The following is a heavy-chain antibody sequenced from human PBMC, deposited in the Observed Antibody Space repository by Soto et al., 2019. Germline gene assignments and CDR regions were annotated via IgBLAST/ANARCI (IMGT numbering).Heavy chain of an antibody. D-gene: IGHD2-15*01. Sequence: PSVNVSCKASRYTFPSYGISWVRQAPGQGLEWMGWISAYNGNTKYTKQLQGRVTMNTDKSTSKAYMELRSLRSDDTAVYHCARDPSCSGGSCHHPRYYYGMDVWG. CDR1: RYTFPSYG. CDR3: ARDPSCSGGSCHHPRYYYGMDV. J-gene: IGHJ6*02. V-gene: IGHV1-18*01. CDR2: ISAYNGNT.